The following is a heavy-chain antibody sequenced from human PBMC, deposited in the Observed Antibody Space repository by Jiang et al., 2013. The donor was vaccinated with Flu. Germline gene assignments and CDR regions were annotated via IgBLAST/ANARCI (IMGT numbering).Heavy chain of an antibody. V-gene: IGHV3-30*18. CDR2: VSYDGRNK. J-gene: IGHJ3*01. Sequence: VQLVESGGGVVQPGRSLTLSCEASGFDFSYNSMHWVRQAPGKGLEWVAVVSYDGRNKYYVDSVKGRFTISRDNSKNTVDLQMTSLKTEDTAVYYCAKGFRVTTSYFDVWGQGKWSSSPQ. CDR1: GFDFSYNS. CDR3: AKGFRVTTSYFDV. D-gene: IGHD4-17*01.